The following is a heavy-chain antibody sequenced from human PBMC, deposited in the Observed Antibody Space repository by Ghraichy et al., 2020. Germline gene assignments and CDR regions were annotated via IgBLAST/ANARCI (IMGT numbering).Heavy chain of an antibody. V-gene: IGHV3-11*01. CDR3: ARDMYNWNYWRIPTPYGMDV. D-gene: IGHD1-7*01. CDR2: ISSSGSTI. CDR1: VFTFSDYY. Sequence: GGSLRLSCAASVFTFSDYYMSWIRQAPGKGLEWVSYISSSGSTIYYADSVKGRFTISRDNAKNSLYLQMNSLRAEDTAVYYCARDMYNWNYWRIPTPYGMDVWGQGTTVTVSS. J-gene: IGHJ6*02.